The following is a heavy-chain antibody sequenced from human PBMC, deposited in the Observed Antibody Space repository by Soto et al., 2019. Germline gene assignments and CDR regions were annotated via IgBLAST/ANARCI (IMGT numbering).Heavy chain of an antibody. Sequence: GGSLRLSCAASGFTFSSYSMNWVRQAPGKGLEWVSSISSSSSYIYYADSVKGRFTISRDNAKNSLYLQMNSLRAEDTAVYYCARDWFIGFDWYRLRKYYYGMDVWGKGTTVTVSS. CDR3: ARDWFIGFDWYRLRKYYYGMDV. D-gene: IGHD2-2*01. V-gene: IGHV3-21*01. CDR2: ISSSSSYI. J-gene: IGHJ6*04. CDR1: GFTFSSYS.